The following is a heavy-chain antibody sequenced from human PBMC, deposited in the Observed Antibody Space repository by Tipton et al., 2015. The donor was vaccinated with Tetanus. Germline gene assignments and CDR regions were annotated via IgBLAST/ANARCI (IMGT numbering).Heavy chain of an antibody. D-gene: IGHD6-13*01. CDR2: IYYSGST. V-gene: IGHV4-59*12. CDR1: GGSISSYY. CDR3: ASGQQLVPRENYGMDV. Sequence: TLSLTCTVSGGSISSYYWSWIRQPPGKGLEWIGYIYYSGSTNYNPSLKSRVTISVDTSKNQFSLKLSSVTAADTAVYYCASGQQLVPRENYGMDVWGQGTTVTVSS. J-gene: IGHJ6*02.